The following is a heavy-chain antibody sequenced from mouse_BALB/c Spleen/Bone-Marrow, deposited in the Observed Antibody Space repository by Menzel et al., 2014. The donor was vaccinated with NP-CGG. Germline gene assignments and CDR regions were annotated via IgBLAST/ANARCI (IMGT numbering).Heavy chain of an antibody. CDR1: GYASTNYL. Sequence: QVQLQQPGTDLVRPGTSVKVSCKASGYASTNYLIEWIKQRPGQGLEWIGVINPGSGGINYNERFKGKATLTADKSSSTAYMQLSSLTSDDSAVYFCARSIYDGYSEAMDYWGQGTSVTVSS. J-gene: IGHJ4*01. D-gene: IGHD2-3*01. V-gene: IGHV1-54*03. CDR3: ARSIYDGYSEAMDY. CDR2: INPGSGGI.